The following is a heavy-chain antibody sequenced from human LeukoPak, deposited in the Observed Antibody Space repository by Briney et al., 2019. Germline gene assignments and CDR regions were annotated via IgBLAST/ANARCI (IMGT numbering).Heavy chain of an antibody. Sequence: PSETLSLTCAVYGGSFSGYYWSWIRQPPGRGLEWIGEINHSGSTNYNPSLKSRVTISVDTSKNQFSLKLSSVTAADTAVYYCARALGLRYFDWSPRGGNWFDPWGQGTLVTVSS. V-gene: IGHV4-34*01. D-gene: IGHD3-9*01. J-gene: IGHJ5*02. CDR2: INHSGST. CDR1: GGSFSGYY. CDR3: ARALGLRYFDWSPRGGNWFDP.